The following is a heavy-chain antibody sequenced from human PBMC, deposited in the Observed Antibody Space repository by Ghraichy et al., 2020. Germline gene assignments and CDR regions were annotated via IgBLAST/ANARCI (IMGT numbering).Heavy chain of an antibody. V-gene: IGHV3-30*02. CDR2: IRYDGSNK. J-gene: IGHJ4*02. CDR1: GFTFSSYG. Sequence: GGSLRLSCAASGFTFSSYGMHWVRQAPGKGLEWVAFIRYDGSNKYYADSVKGRFTISRDNSKNTLYLQMNSLRAEDTAVYYRAKVPPYGAYQDYWGQGTLVTVSS. CDR3: AKVPPYGAYQDY. D-gene: IGHD4-17*01.